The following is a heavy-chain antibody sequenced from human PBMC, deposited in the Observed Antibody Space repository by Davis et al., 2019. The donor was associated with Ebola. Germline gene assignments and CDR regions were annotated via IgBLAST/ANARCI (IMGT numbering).Heavy chain of an antibody. CDR1: GFSLSASGVG. J-gene: IGHJ4*02. CDR2: IYSNDAK. D-gene: IGHD3-16*01. V-gene: IGHV2-5*01. CDR3: AYRAGYDTGRHGYYFDY. Sequence: SGPTLVKPTQTLTLTCTFSGFSLSASGVGVGWVRQPPGKALEWLAVIYSNDAKRYSTSLKSRLTITKDTSKNQVFLTMTNMDPVDTATYYCAYRAGYDTGRHGYYFDYWGQGTLVTVSS.